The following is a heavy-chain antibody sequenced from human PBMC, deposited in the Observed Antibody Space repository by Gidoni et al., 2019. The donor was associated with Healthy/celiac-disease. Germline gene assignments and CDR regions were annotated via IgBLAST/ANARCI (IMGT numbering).Heavy chain of an antibody. CDR2: IDPGDYDT. CDR3: ARGGGYCSGGSCNPFDP. CDR1: GYSFTTYW. D-gene: IGHD2-15*01. Sequence: EVELVQSGAEVKKPGESRKSSCSGAGYSFTTYWIGWVRQMPGKGLEWMGSIDPGDYDTRYSPSFQVQVTISAAKSISTPYLQWSSLKASDTAMYYCARGGGYCSGGSCNPFDPWGQGTLVTVSS. V-gene: IGHV5-51*01. J-gene: IGHJ5*02.